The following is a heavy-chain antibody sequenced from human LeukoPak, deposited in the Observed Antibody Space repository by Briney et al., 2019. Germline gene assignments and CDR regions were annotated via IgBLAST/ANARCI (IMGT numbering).Heavy chain of an antibody. CDR2: IKQDGSEK. CDR3: ARSTPSGY. D-gene: IGHD3-10*01. Sequence: GGSLRLSCAASGFTFRNFWMTWVRQAPGKGLEWVANIKQDGSEKYYVDSVKGRFTISRDNAKNSLYLQMNSLRAEDTAVYYCARSTPSGYWGQGTLVTVSS. J-gene: IGHJ4*02. CDR1: GFTFRNFW. V-gene: IGHV3-7*01.